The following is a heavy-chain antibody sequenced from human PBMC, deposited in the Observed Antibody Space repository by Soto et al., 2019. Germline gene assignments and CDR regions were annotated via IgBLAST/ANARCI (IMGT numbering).Heavy chain of an antibody. J-gene: IGHJ6*02. V-gene: IGHV3-7*01. CDR3: AKDRGLGSPVSGGWDV. Sequence: DSVKGRLTISRDNAKNSLYLQMNSLRAEDTAVYYCAKDRGLGSPVSGGWDVWGQGTTVTVSS. D-gene: IGHD3-10*01.